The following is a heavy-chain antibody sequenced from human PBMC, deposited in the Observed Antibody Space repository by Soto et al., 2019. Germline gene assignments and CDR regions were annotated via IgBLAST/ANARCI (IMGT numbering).Heavy chain of an antibody. D-gene: IGHD1-1*01. CDR1: GVSISSGGYY. J-gene: IGHJ3*02. Sequence: QVQLQESGPGLVKPSQTLSLTCTVSGVSISSGGYYWSWIRQHPGKGLEWIGYIYYTGSTYYNPSLKSRVTMSLYTSKNQFSLKLSSVTVADTAVYYCARGSQLERDAFVIWGQGTMVTVSS. V-gene: IGHV4-31*03. CDR2: IYYTGST. CDR3: ARGSQLERDAFVI.